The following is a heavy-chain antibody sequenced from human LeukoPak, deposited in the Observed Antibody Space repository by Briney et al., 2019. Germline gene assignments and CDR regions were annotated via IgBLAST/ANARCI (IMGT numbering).Heavy chain of an antibody. CDR2: ISTGSSYI. D-gene: IGHD3-22*01. Sequence: GGSLRLSCAASGFTFSTYTMNWVRQAPGQGLEWVSSISTGSSYIYYADSVRGRFTISRDNAKNSLYLQMNNLRAADTAVYYCARDRIAYYDKGGFDPWGQGTLVTVSS. J-gene: IGHJ5*02. V-gene: IGHV3-21*01. CDR1: GFTFSTYT. CDR3: ARDRIAYYDKGGFDP.